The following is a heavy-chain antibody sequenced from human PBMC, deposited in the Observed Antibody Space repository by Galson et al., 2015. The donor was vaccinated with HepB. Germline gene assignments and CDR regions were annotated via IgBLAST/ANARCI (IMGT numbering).Heavy chain of an antibody. CDR2: ISYDGSNK. CDR1: GFTFSSYG. J-gene: IGHJ4*02. D-gene: IGHD5-12*01. V-gene: IGHV3-30*18. Sequence: SLRLSCAASGFTFSSYGMHWVRQAPGKGLEWVAVISYDGSNKYYADSVKGRFTISRDNSKNTLYLQMNSLRAEDTAVYYCAKSLGYSGYGARTDYWGQGTLVTVSS. CDR3: AKSLGYSGYGARTDY.